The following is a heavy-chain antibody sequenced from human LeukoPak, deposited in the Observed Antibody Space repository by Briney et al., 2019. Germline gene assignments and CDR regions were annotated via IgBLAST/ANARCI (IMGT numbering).Heavy chain of an antibody. CDR2: IYTSGST. Sequence: PSETLPLTCTVSGGSISSGSYYWSWIRQPAGKGLEWIGRIYTSGSTNYNPSLKSRVTISVDTSKNQFSLKLSSVTAADTAVYYCARGEAYYGSGSYSYWGQGTLVTVSS. CDR3: ARGEAYYGSGSYSY. V-gene: IGHV4-61*02. CDR1: GGSISSGSYY. J-gene: IGHJ4*02. D-gene: IGHD3-10*01.